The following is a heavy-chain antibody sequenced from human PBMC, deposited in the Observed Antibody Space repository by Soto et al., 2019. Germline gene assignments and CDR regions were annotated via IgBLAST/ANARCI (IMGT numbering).Heavy chain of an antibody. D-gene: IGHD2-15*01. CDR1: GYTFTSYG. J-gene: IGHJ6*02. Sequence: GASVKVSCKASGYTFTSYGISWVRQAPGQGLEWMGWISAYNGNTNYAQKLQGRVTMTTDTSTSTAYMELRSLRSDDTAVYYCARDSICSGGSCYSSYYYYGMDVWGQGTTVTVS. CDR2: ISAYNGNT. CDR3: ARDSICSGGSCYSSYYYYGMDV. V-gene: IGHV1-18*01.